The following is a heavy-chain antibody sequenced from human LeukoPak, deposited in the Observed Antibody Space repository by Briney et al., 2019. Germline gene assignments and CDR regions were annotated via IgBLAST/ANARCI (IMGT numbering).Heavy chain of an antibody. J-gene: IGHJ4*02. Sequence: GGSLRLSCAASGYTFSSYEMKWVRQAPGKGLEWVSYISSSGRTVYYADSVKGRFTISRDNAKDSLYLQMNSLRAEDTAVYYCARQIVGATGLDYWGQGTLVTVSS. CDR1: GYTFSSYE. CDR2: ISSSGRTV. CDR3: ARQIVGATGLDY. V-gene: IGHV3-48*03. D-gene: IGHD1-26*01.